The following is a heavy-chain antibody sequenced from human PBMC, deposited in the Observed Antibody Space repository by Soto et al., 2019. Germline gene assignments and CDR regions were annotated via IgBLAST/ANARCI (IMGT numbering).Heavy chain of an antibody. Sequence: QVQLVQSGAQVKTPGASVKVSCTASGYTFISFSIHWLRQAPGQSPAWMGWITAGNDNTYFSQKFQGRVTITRDTSANTVYIEVSSLRSEDTAVYYCARGRGYSVGSNGVDVWGQGTTVIVSS. CDR3: ARGRGYSVGSNGVDV. J-gene: IGHJ6*02. V-gene: IGHV1-3*01. CDR1: GYTFISFS. D-gene: IGHD5-18*01. CDR2: ITAGNDNT.